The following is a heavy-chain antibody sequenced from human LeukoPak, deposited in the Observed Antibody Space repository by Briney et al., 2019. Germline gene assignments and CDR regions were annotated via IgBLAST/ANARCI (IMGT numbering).Heavy chain of an antibody. Sequence: SETLSLTCTVSGDSISSGDYYWSWIRQPAGKGLEWIGRISSSGSTNYNPSLKSRVTISVDTSKNQFSLKLSSVTAADTAVYYCALTTPYYYYYYMDVWGKGTTVTVSS. J-gene: IGHJ6*03. D-gene: IGHD4-17*01. CDR2: ISSSGST. V-gene: IGHV4-61*02. CDR1: GDSISSGDYY. CDR3: ALTTPYYYYYYMDV.